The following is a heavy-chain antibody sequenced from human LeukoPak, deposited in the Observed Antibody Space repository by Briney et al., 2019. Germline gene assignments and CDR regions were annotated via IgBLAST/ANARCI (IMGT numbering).Heavy chain of an antibody. CDR3: ARGGYSSSVDY. Sequence: SETLSLTCTVSGGSISSGSYYWSRIRQPAGKGLEWIGRIYTSGSTNYNPSLKSRVTISVDTSKNQFSLKLSSVTAADTAVYYCARGGYSSSVDYWGQGTLVTVSS. CDR2: IYTSGST. J-gene: IGHJ4*02. V-gene: IGHV4-61*02. D-gene: IGHD6-13*01. CDR1: GGSISSGSYY.